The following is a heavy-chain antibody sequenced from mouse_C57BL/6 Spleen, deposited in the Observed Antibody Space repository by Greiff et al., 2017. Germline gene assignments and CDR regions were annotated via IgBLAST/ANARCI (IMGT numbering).Heavy chain of an antibody. J-gene: IGHJ3*01. CDR3: AREGEDYSNYVGFAY. V-gene: IGHV2-2*01. Sequence: QVQLQQSGPGLVQPSQSLSISCTASGFSLTSYGVPWVRQSPGKGLEWLGVIWRGGSTDYNAAFISRLSTRKDNSKGQVFFKMNSLQADDTAIYDCAREGEDYSNYVGFAYWGQGTLVTVSA. D-gene: IGHD2-5*01. CDR1: GFSLTSYG. CDR2: IWRGGST.